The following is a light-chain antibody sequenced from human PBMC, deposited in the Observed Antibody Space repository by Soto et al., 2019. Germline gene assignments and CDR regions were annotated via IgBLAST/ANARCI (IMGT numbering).Light chain of an antibody. V-gene: IGLV2-14*01. Sequence: QSALTQPASVSGSPGQSITISCTGTSSDVGGYNYVSWYQQHPGKAPKLMIYEVSNRPSGVSNRFSGSKSGNTASLTISGLQAQEEADYHCSSYTSSSTLVFGTGTKVTVL. J-gene: IGLJ1*01. CDR2: EVS. CDR1: SSDVGGYNY. CDR3: SSYTSSSTLV.